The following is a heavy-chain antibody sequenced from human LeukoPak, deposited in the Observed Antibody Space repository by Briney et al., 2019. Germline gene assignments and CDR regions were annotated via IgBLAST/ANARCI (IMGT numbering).Heavy chain of an antibody. D-gene: IGHD2-2*01. Sequence: AGGSLRLSWAAAGFTFSSYWMSWVRQAPGKGLDWVANIKQAGSEKYYVDSVKGRFTISRDNAKNSLYLQMNSLRAEDTAVYYCARDQRYCSSSSCPWEPFDYWGQGTLVTVSS. J-gene: IGHJ4*02. V-gene: IGHV3-7*05. CDR2: IKQAGSEK. CDR1: GFTFSSYW. CDR3: ARDQRYCSSSSCPWEPFDY.